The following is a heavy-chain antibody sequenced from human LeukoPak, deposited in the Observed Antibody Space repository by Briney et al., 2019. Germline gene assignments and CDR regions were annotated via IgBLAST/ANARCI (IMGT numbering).Heavy chain of an antibody. CDR1: GYGFSDVY. V-gene: IGHV1-18*04. Sequence: ASVKVSCKASGYGFSDVYFNWVRQAPGQGLEWMGWISAYNGNTNYAQKYQGRVTMTTDTSTSTAYMELRSLRSDDTAIYYCARWEYCSSSSCYDESETFDYWGQGTLVTVSS. J-gene: IGHJ4*02. CDR3: ARWEYCSSSSCYDESETFDY. CDR2: ISAYNGNT. D-gene: IGHD2-2*01.